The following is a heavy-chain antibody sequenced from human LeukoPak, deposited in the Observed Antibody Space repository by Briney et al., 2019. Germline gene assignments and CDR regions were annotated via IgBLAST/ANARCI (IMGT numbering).Heavy chain of an antibody. CDR2: IYHSGST. D-gene: IGHD6-13*01. Sequence: SETLSLTCTVSGYSISSDYYWGWIRQPPGKGLEWIGTIYHSGSTYYNPSLKSRVTISVDTSKNQFSLKLSSVTAADTAVYYCAREVVAAAGTVDYWGQGILVTVSS. CDR1: GYSISSDYY. CDR3: AREVVAAAGTVDY. V-gene: IGHV4-38-2*02. J-gene: IGHJ4*02.